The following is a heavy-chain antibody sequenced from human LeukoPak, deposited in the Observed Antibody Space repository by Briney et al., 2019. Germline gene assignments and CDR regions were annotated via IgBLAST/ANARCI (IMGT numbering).Heavy chain of an antibody. CDR3: ATIKRGYPFGYFDF. J-gene: IGHJ4*02. CDR2: MPDSVTS. CDR1: GGSFSSHY. D-gene: IGHD5-18*01. Sequence: PSETLSLTYTVSGGSFSSHYWGWIRQSPGKGLEWIAYMPDSVTSKDSPSLKGRLTLSADTSKNQFSLRLSYVTAADTAVYYCATIKRGYPFGYFDFWGQGILVTVSS. V-gene: IGHV4-59*11.